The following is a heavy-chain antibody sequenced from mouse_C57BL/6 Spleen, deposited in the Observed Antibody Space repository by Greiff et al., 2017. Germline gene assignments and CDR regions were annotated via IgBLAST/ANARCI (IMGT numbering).Heavy chain of an antibody. V-gene: IGHV1-82*01. D-gene: IGHD1-1*01. CDR2: IYPGDGDT. CDR1: GYAFSSSW. CDR3: ARDYGSTYWYFEV. Sequence: VQLQQSGPELVKPGASVKISCKASGYAFSSSWMNWVKQRPGKGLEWIGRIYPGDGDTNYNGKFKGKATLTADKSSSTAYMQLSSLTSEDSAVYFCARDYGSTYWYFEVWGTGTTVTVSS. J-gene: IGHJ1*03.